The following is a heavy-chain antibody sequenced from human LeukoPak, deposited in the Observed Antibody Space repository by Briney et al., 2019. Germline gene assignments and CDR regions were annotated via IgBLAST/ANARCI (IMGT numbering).Heavy chain of an antibody. Sequence: GGSLRLSCAASGFTFSDYYMNWIRQAPGKGLEWVSYIASSGSTIYYADSVKGRFTISRDNAKNSLYLQMNSLRVEDTAVYYCARQRRWGSDYWGQGTLVTVSS. J-gene: IGHJ4*02. CDR3: ARQRRWGSDY. CDR1: GFTFSDYY. V-gene: IGHV3-11*04. D-gene: IGHD5-24*01. CDR2: IASSGSTI.